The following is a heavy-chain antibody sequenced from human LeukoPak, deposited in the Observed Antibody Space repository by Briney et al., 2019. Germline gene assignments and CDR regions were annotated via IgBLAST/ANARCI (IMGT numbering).Heavy chain of an antibody. J-gene: IGHJ4*02. Sequence: PGGSLRLSCAASGFTFSSYSMNWVRQAPGKGLEWVSSISSSSSYIYYADSVKGRFTISRDNAKNSLYLQMNSLRAEDTAVYYCARDSYDSSGYHPFPIDYWGQGTLVTVSS. CDR3: ARDSYDSSGYHPFPIDY. D-gene: IGHD3-22*01. V-gene: IGHV3-21*01. CDR2: ISSSSSYI. CDR1: GFTFSSYS.